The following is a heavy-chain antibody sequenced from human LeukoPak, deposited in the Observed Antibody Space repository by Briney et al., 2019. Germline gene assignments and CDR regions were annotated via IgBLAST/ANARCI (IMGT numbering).Heavy chain of an antibody. CDR2: MNPSSGNT. V-gene: IGHV1-8*01. CDR3: TRMRGYTYGYWYLDL. Sequence: ASVKVSCKAAGYTFSSYDINWVRQAPGQGLEYMGWMNPSSGNTGYTHKFQGRITMTRDTSIGTAYMELSSLKSEDTALYYCTRMRGYTYGYWYLDLWGRGTLVTVSS. CDR1: GYTFSSYD. D-gene: IGHD5-18*01. J-gene: IGHJ2*01.